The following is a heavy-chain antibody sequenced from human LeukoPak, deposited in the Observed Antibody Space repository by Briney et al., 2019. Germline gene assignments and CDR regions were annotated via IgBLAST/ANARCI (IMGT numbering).Heavy chain of an antibody. CDR2: IYHSGYA. Sequence: PSETLSLTCAVSGYSINSGYSWTWLRQRPGKGLEWIGNIYHSGYAYYNPSLKSRVTISLDASKNQFSLRLSSVTAADTAVYYCARNSSLTTLKGGWFDPWGQGILVTVSS. CDR1: GYSINSGYS. CDR3: ARNSSLTTLKGGWFDP. D-gene: IGHD4-11*01. J-gene: IGHJ5*02. V-gene: IGHV4-38-2*01.